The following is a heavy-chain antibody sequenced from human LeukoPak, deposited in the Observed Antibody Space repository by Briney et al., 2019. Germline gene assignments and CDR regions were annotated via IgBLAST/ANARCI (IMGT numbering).Heavy chain of an antibody. CDR1: GGTFSSYA. D-gene: IGHD1-26*01. CDR3: AKVLVGARYYYYMDV. CDR2: IIPILGIA. J-gene: IGHJ6*03. Sequence: GSSVKVSCKASGGTFSSYAISWVRQAPGQGLEWMGRIIPILGIANYAQKFQGRVTITADKSTSTAYMELSSLRSEDTAVYYCAKVLVGARYYYYMDVWGKGTTVTVSS. V-gene: IGHV1-69*04.